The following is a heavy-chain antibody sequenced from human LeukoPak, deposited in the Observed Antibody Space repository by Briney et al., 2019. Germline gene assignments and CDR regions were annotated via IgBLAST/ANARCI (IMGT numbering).Heavy chain of an antibody. V-gene: IGHV4-59*01. CDR2: IYYSGST. Sequence: SETLSLTCTVSGGSISSYFWSWIRQPAGKGLEWIGYIYYSGSTNYNPSLKSRVTISVDTSKNQFSLKLSSVTAADTAVYYCAREGGYYSDYFDYWGQGTLVTVSS. J-gene: IGHJ4*02. CDR3: AREGGYYSDYFDY. D-gene: IGHD3-22*01. CDR1: GGSISSYF.